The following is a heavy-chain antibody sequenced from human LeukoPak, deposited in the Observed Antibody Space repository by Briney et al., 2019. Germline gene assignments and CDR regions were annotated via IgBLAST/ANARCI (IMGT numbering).Heavy chain of an antibody. J-gene: IGHJ5*02. CDR2: IYYSGST. D-gene: IGHD3-10*01. V-gene: IGHV4-39*07. CDR1: GGSISSSSYY. Sequence: PSETLSLTCTVSGGSISSSSYYWGWIRQPPGKGLEWIGRIYYSGSTYYNPSLKSRVTISVDTSKNQFSLKLSSVTAADTAVYYCARAVGFGELLTSDWFDPWGQGTLVTVSS. CDR3: ARAVGFGELLTSDWFDP.